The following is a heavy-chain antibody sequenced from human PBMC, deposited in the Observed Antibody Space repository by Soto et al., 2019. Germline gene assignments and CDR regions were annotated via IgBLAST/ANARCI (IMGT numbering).Heavy chain of an antibody. CDR3: ARRSIAARPPYYYFGMDV. CDR1: GYTFTSYG. Sequence: ASVKVSCKASGYTFTSYGISWVRQAPGQGLEWMGWISAYNGNTNYAQKLQGRVTMTTDTSTSTAYMELRSLRSDDTAVYYCARRSIAARPPYYYFGMDVWGQGTTVTVSS. J-gene: IGHJ6*02. CDR2: ISAYNGNT. D-gene: IGHD6-6*01. V-gene: IGHV1-18*04.